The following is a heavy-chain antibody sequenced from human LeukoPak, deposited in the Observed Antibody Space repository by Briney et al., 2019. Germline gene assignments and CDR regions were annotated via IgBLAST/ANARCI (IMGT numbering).Heavy chain of an antibody. Sequence: SGGSLRLSCAASGSTFSSYAMHWVRQAPGKGLEYVSAISSNGGSTYYANSVKGRFTISRDNSKNTLYLQMGSLRAEDMAVYYCARDSCRCRRLGYCSSTSCPFDYWGQGTLVTVSS. V-gene: IGHV3-64*01. CDR2: ISSNGGST. CDR1: GSTFSSYA. J-gene: IGHJ4*02. D-gene: IGHD2-2*01. CDR3: ARDSCRCRRLGYCSSTSCPFDY.